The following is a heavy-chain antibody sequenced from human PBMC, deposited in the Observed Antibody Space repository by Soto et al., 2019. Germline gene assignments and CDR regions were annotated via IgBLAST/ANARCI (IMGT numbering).Heavy chain of an antibody. CDR3: ARGLRYYDYVWGSYRYLYYFDY. J-gene: IGHJ4*02. V-gene: IGHV4-34*01. CDR1: GGSFSGYY. CDR2: INHSGST. Sequence: SETLSLTCAVYGGSFSGYYWSWIRQPPGKGLEWIGEINHSGSTNYNPSLKSRVTISVDTSKNQFSLKLSSVTAADTAVYYCARGLRYYDYVWGSYRYLYYFDYWGQGTLVTVSS. D-gene: IGHD3-16*02.